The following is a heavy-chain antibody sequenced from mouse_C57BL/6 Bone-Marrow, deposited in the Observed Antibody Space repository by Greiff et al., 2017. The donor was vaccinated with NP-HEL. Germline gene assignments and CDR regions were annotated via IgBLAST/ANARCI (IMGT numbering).Heavy chain of an antibody. J-gene: IGHJ2*01. CDR3: ARGGYDYAFDY. CDR1: GYTFTSYW. CDR2: IYPSDSET. V-gene: IGHV1-61*01. D-gene: IGHD2-4*01. Sequence: QVQLQQPGAELVRPGSSVKLSCTASGYTFTSYWMDWVKQRPGQGLEWIGNIYPSDSETHYNQKFKDKATLTVDKSSRTAYMQLSSLTSEDYAVYYCARGGYDYAFDYGGQGTALTVSS.